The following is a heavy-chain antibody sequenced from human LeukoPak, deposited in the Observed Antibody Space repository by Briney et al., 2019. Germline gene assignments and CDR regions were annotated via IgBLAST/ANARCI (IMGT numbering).Heavy chain of an antibody. Sequence: GGSMRLSCAASGFTFSDYYMSWIRQAPGKGLEWVSYISSSGSAIYYADSVKGRFTISRDNAKNSLFLQMNSLRAEDTAVYYCARAYYTFWSAHGYWGQGALVTVSS. CDR3: ARAYYTFWSAHGY. D-gene: IGHD3-3*01. J-gene: IGHJ4*02. CDR2: ISSSGSAI. V-gene: IGHV3-11*04. CDR1: GFTFSDYY.